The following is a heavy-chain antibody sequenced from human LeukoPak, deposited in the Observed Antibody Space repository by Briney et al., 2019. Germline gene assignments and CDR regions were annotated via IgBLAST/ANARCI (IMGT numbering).Heavy chain of an antibody. Sequence: ASVKVSCKASGYTFTSYDINWVRQAPGQGLEWMGWLNPDTGNTDYAQKFQGRVSITRNTSIKTAYMELSSLRSDDTAVYYCARGRWFGESPWDSWGQGTLVTVSS. D-gene: IGHD3-10*01. V-gene: IGHV1-8*03. CDR3: ARGRWFGESPWDS. CDR1: GYTFTSYD. CDR2: LNPDTGNT. J-gene: IGHJ4*02.